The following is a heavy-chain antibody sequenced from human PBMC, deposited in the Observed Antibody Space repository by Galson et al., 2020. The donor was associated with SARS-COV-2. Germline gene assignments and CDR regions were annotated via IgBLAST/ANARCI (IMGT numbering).Heavy chain of an antibody. CDR3: ARGGDQGNTWRTFDY. CDR2: VYESGST. Sequence: LETLSLTCTVSGGSIGTFFWSWIRQPAGKGLEWIGRVYESGSTKYNPSLESRVTMSVDMSKNQFSLKIKSVTTADTAVYYCARGGDQGNTWRTFDYWGQGILVTVSS. D-gene: IGHD3-16*01. J-gene: IGHJ4*02. CDR1: GGSIGTFF. V-gene: IGHV4-4*07.